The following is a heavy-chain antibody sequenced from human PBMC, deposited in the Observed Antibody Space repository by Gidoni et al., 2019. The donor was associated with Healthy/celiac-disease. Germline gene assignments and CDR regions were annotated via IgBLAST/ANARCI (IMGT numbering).Heavy chain of an antibody. CDR1: GFTFSSYS. CDR2: ISSSSSYI. V-gene: IGHV3-21*01. CDR3: ARDDVVPIGGYYYGMDV. J-gene: IGHJ6*02. Sequence: RLSCAASGFTFSSYSMNWVRQAPGKGLEWVSSISSSSSYIYYADSVKGRFTISRDNAKNSLYLQMNSLRAEDTAVYYCARDDVVPIGGYYYGMDVWGQGTTVTVSS. D-gene: IGHD2-2*01.